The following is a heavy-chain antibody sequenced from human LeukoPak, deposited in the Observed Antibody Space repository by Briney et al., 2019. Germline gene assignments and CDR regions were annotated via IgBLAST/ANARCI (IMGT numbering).Heavy chain of an antibody. J-gene: IGHJ4*02. CDR2: INSDGSSI. D-gene: IGHD4-17*01. Sequence: PGGSLRLSCAASGFTFSSCSMHWVRQATGNGLVWVSRINSDGSSISYADSVKGRFTISRDNTKNTLYLQMNSLRAEDTAVYYCVRDGDNLGRDFDYWGQGTLVTVSS. CDR3: VRDGDNLGRDFDY. CDR1: GFTFSSCS. V-gene: IGHV3-74*01.